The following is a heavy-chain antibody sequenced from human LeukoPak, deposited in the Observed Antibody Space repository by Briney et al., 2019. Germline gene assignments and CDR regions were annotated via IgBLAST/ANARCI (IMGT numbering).Heavy chain of an antibody. J-gene: IGHJ3*02. CDR3: AKLGGIYSDAFDI. Sequence: GGSLRLSCAASGLTSSTYAMSWVRQAPGKGLEWVSAISGTGDYTYYTDSVQGRFTISRDNSKNTPYLQMNSLTADDTAVYFCAKLGGIYSDAFDIWGQGTMVTVSS. CDR2: ISGTGDYT. V-gene: IGHV3-23*01. D-gene: IGHD1-26*01. CDR1: GLTSSTYA.